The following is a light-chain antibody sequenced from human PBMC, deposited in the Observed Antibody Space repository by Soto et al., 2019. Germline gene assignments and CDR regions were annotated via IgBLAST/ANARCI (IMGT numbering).Light chain of an antibody. J-gene: IGKJ1*01. CDR1: QGIRTD. CDR2: GAA. CDR3: RHDYNCSLT. Sequence: AIHMTQSPSSLSASVGDTIILTCRSSQGIRTDLGWYQHKPGKAPVXLISGAADLQSGVSSRFSGRGSGTEETIIISSLQPEDGATYYCRHDYNCSLTFGQGTKVDIK. V-gene: IGKV1-6*01.